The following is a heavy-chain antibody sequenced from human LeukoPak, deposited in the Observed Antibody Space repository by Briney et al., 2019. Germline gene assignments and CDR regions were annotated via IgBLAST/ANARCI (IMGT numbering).Heavy chain of an antibody. CDR3: GRGHSDYYGSGTNPVVQH. J-gene: IGHJ1*01. Sequence: ASVKVSCKASGYTFTTYDINWVRQAPGQGLEWMGWMNPNSGDTGYAQNFQGRITMTRSTSISTAYLELSSLGSDGTAVYYCGRGHSDYYGSGTNPVVQHWGQGTLVTVSS. V-gene: IGHV1-8*01. CDR2: MNPNSGDT. CDR1: GYTFTTYD. D-gene: IGHD3-10*01.